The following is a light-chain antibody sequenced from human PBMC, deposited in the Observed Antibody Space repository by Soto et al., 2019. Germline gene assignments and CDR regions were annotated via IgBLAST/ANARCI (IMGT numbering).Light chain of an antibody. CDR3: SSYTSSSTYV. CDR2: EVS. CDR1: SSDVGSYNR. V-gene: IGLV2-18*02. Sequence: QSALTQPASVSGSLGQSVTISCTGTSSDVGSYNRVSWYQQPPGTAPKLMIYEVSNRPSGVPDRFSGSKSGNTASLTISGLQAEDEADYYCSSYTSSSTYVFGTGTKVTVL. J-gene: IGLJ1*01.